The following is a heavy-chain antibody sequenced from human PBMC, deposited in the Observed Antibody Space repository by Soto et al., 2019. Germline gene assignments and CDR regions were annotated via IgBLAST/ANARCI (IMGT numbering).Heavy chain of an antibody. Sequence: SETLSLTCAVSGFSISSSSYWGWIRQPPEMGLEWIGSIYHSGNTYYNPSLKSRVTMSVDTSKNQFSLKLSSVTAADTAVYYCARGGSLDYWGQGTRVTVS. CDR3: ARGGSLDY. J-gene: IGHJ4*02. V-gene: IGHV4-38-2*01. CDR2: IYHSGNT. CDR1: GFSISSSSY. D-gene: IGHD3-16*01.